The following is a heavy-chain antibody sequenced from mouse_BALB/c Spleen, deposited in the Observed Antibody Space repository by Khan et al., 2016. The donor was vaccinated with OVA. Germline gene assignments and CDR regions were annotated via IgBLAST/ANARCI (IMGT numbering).Heavy chain of an antibody. CDR2: INPRSGGT. CDR3: SRSGYGFGAY. Sequence: QVQLQQSGAELVRPGTSVKVSCKASGYAFTNYLIEWVKQRPGQGLEWIGVINPRSGGTNYNEKFKDQATLTADNYSSTAYMTHSSMTDDDSAVDFCSRSGYGFGAYWGPWTLVTVSA. J-gene: IGHJ3*01. D-gene: IGHD3-2*02. V-gene: IGHV1-54*01. CDR1: GYAFTNYL.